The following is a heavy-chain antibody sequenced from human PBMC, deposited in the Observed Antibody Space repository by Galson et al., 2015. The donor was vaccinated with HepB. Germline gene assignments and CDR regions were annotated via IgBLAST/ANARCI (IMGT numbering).Heavy chain of an antibody. J-gene: IGHJ3*02. CDR3: AKSRSGFDDGFDI. Sequence: SLRLSCAASGITFSGYAMSWVRQAAGKGLEWVSGISGSGGGAYYADSVKGRFTISRDNSKNTLYLQMNSLRAEDTAVYYCAKSRSGFDDGFDIWGQGTMVTVSS. D-gene: IGHD2-15*01. V-gene: IGHV3-23*01. CDR1: GITFSGYA. CDR2: ISGSGGGA.